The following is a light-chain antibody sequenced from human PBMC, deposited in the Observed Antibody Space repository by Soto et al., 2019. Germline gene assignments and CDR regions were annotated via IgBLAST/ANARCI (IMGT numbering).Light chain of an antibody. CDR1: SSDIGGYNY. J-gene: IGLJ3*02. V-gene: IGLV2-14*01. CDR2: EVS. Sequence: QSALTQPASASGSPGQSITISCTGTSSDIGGYNYVSWYQQLPGKAPKLMIYEVSNWPSGVSNRFSGSKSGNTASLTISGLQAEDEGDYYCSSYTSSSTLVFGGGTKLTVL. CDR3: SSYTSSSTLV.